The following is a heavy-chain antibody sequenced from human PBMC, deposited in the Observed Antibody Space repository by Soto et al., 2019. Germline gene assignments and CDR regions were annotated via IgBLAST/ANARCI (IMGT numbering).Heavy chain of an antibody. V-gene: IGHV4-59*08. J-gene: IGHJ4*02. CDR2: IYYSGST. CDR3: ARHDYIWGSYRPDLALWDY. Sequence: SETLSLTCTVSGGSISSYYWSWIRQPPWKGLEWIGYIYYSGSTNYTPSLKSRVTISVDTSKNQFSLKLSSVTAADTAVYYCARHDYIWGSYRPDLALWDYWGQGTLVTVSS. D-gene: IGHD3-16*02. CDR1: GGSISSYY.